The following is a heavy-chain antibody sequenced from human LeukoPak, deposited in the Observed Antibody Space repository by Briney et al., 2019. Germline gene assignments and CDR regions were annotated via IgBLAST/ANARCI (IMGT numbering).Heavy chain of an antibody. Sequence: GASVKVSCTTSGYTFTNYDITWVRQAPGQGLEWMGWISAYNGNTNYAQNLQGRVTMTTDTSTSTAYMELRSLRSDDTAVFYCGRGGYELDYWGQGTLATVPS. V-gene: IGHV1-18*01. CDR2: ISAYNGNT. J-gene: IGHJ4*02. CDR1: GYTFTNYD. D-gene: IGHD5-12*01. CDR3: GRGGYELDY.